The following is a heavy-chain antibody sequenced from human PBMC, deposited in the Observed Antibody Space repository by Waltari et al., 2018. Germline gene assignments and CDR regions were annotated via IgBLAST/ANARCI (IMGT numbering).Heavy chain of an antibody. CDR3: ARIGVEYYYDSSGYPIVHWYFDL. Sequence: VQLLESGGGLVQPGGSLGLSCAASGFTFSSYGMHWVRQAPGRGLEGVAVIWYDGSNKYYADSVKGRFTISRDNSKNSLYLQMNSLRAEDTAVYYCARIGVEYYYDSSGYPIVHWYFDLWGRGTLVTVSS. CDR2: IWYDGSNK. D-gene: IGHD3-22*01. J-gene: IGHJ2*01. CDR1: GFTFSSYG. V-gene: IGHV3-33*01.